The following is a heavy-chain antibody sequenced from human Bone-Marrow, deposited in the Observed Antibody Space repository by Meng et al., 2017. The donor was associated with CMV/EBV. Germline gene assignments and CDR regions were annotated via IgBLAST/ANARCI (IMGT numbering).Heavy chain of an antibody. CDR2: INAYNGNT. CDR1: GYTFTGYY. CDR3: ARASGSASYQLLLIY. V-gene: IGHV1-18*04. D-gene: IGHD2-2*01. Sequence: ASVKVSCKASGYTFTGYYMHWVRQAPGQGLEWMGWINAYNGNTKSAREFQGRVTMTTDTSTSTDYTEVKSPRSDDTAVYYCARASGSASYQLLLIYWGQGTLVPVSS. J-gene: IGHJ4*02.